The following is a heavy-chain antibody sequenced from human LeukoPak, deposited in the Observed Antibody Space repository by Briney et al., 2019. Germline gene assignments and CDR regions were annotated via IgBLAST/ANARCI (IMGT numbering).Heavy chain of an antibody. J-gene: IGHJ4*02. CDR1: GGSLSSYY. Sequence: SETLSLTCTVLGGSLSSYYWSWIRPPAGEGPGWIGRIYTSESTDYNPSLESRVTMSVDTSKNHFSLKLSSVTAADTAVYYCAREGSMTARPSVSIDYWGQGTLVTVSS. D-gene: IGHD6-6*01. CDR2: IYTSEST. V-gene: IGHV4-4*07. CDR3: AREGSMTARPSVSIDY.